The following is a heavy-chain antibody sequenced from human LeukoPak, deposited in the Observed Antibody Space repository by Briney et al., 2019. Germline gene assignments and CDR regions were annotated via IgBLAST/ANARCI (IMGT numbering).Heavy chain of an antibody. CDR1: GFIFSNYG. CDR2: ISFDGDYK. Sequence: GGSLRLSCAASGFIFSNYGMNWVRQAPGKGLEWVAIISFDGDYKYYIDSVKGRFTISRDNAKNSLYLQMNSLRAEDTAVYYCARDPGVYDSRPDAFDIWGQGTMVTVSS. V-gene: IGHV3-30*03. J-gene: IGHJ3*02. CDR3: ARDPGVYDSRPDAFDI. D-gene: IGHD3-22*01.